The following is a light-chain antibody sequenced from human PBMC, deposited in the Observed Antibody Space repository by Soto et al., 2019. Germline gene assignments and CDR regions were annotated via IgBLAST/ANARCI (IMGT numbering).Light chain of an antibody. J-gene: IGKJ2*01. CDR3: QQYGSSPNT. Sequence: EIVLTQSPGTLSLSPGERATLSCRASQSVSSNFLAWYQQTPGLAPRLLIYGASSRATGIPDRFSGSGSGTDFTLTISRLEPEDFAVYYCQQYGSSPNTFGQGTKLEIK. CDR2: GAS. V-gene: IGKV3-20*01. CDR1: QSVSSNF.